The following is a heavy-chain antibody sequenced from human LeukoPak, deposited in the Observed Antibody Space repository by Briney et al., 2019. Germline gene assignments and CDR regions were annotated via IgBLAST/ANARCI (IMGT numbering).Heavy chain of an antibody. V-gene: IGHV3-33*01. J-gene: IGHJ4*02. D-gene: IGHD5-18*01. Sequence: GESLKISCAASGFTFTSYGMHWVRQAPGKGLEWVALIWYDGTNKYYADSVKGRSTISRDNSKNTLYLQMSSLRGEDTAVYYCARDLSLGYSYGYIEYRGQGTLVTVSS. CDR1: GFTFTSYG. CDR2: IWYDGTNK. CDR3: ARDLSLGYSYGYIEY.